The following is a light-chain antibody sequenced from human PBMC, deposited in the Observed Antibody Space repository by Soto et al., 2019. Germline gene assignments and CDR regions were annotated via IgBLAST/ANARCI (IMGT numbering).Light chain of an antibody. CDR2: AAS. Sequence: DIQMTQSPSSLSASVGDRVTITCRASQSISSYLNWYQQKPGKAPKLLIYAASSFQSGVPSRFIGSGSGTDFTPTISSLQPEDFATYYFQQSYSTPPCTFGQGTKVEIK. CDR1: QSISSY. CDR3: QQSYSTPPCT. J-gene: IGKJ1*01. V-gene: IGKV1-39*01.